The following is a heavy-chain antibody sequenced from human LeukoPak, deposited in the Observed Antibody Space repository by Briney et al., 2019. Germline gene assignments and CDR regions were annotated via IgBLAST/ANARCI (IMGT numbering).Heavy chain of an antibody. CDR3: ARGRLGFGDRGLDAFDI. CDR1: GFTFSSYS. Sequence: GGSLRLSCAASGFTFSSYSMNWVRQAPGKGLEWVSSISSSSSYIYYADSVKGRFTISRDNAKNSLYLQMNSLRAEDTAVYYCARGRLGFGDRGLDAFDIWGQGTMVTVSS. CDR2: ISSSSSYI. V-gene: IGHV3-21*04. J-gene: IGHJ3*02. D-gene: IGHD3-10*01.